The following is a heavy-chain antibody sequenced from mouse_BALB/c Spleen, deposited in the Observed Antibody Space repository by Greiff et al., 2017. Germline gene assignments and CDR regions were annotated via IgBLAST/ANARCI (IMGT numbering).Heavy chain of an antibody. J-gene: IGHJ4*01. CDR1: GYTFTSYW. V-gene: IGHV1S81*02. CDR3: AKALLAYAMDY. D-gene: IGHD2-1*01. Sequence: QVQLQQPGAELVKPGASVKLSCKASGYTFTSYWMHWVKQRPGQGLEWIGEINPSNGRTNYNEKFKSKATLTVDKSSSTAYMQLSSLTSEDSAVYYCAKALLAYAMDYWGQGTSVTVSS. CDR2: INPSNGRT.